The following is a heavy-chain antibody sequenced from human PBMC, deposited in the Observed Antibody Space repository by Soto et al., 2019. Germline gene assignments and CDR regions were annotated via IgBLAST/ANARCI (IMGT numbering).Heavy chain of an antibody. CDR1: GFTVSSNY. CDR2: IYSGGST. D-gene: IGHD4-17*01. CDR3: ARVPYGDYWAFDI. V-gene: IGHV3-53*04. Sequence: GGSLRLSCAASGFTVSSNYMSWVRQAPGKGLEWVSVIYSGGSTYYADSVKGRFTISRHNSKNTLYLQMNSLRAEDTAVYYCARVPYGDYWAFDIWGQGTMVTVSS. J-gene: IGHJ3*02.